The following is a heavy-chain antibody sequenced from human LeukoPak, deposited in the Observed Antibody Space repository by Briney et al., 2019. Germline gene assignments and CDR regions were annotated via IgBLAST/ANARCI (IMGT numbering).Heavy chain of an antibody. J-gene: IGHJ4*02. CDR3: ARDGSFSSWKKTFDY. CDR2: ISAYNGNT. V-gene: IGHV1-18*01. Sequence: ASVKVSCKASGYTFTSYGISWVRQAPGQGLEWMGWISAYNGNTNYAQKFQGRVTMTRDTSTSTVYMELSSLRSEDTAVYYCARDGSFSSWKKTFDYWGQGTLVTVSS. CDR1: GYTFTSYG. D-gene: IGHD6-13*01.